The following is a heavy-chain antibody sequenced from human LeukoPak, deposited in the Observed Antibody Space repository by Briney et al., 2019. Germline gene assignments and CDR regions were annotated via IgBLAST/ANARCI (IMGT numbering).Heavy chain of an antibody. D-gene: IGHD7-27*01. V-gene: IGHV4-59*02. Sequence: SETLSLTCTISGGSVSDYYWSRIRQSPGKGLEWIGYIYHTGSTSYSPSLKSRVTISADTSQNQFSLKLSSVTAADTAVYYCASRKLGNDYWGQGTLVTVSS. CDR2: IYHTGST. CDR1: GGSVSDYY. CDR3: ASRKLGNDY. J-gene: IGHJ4*02.